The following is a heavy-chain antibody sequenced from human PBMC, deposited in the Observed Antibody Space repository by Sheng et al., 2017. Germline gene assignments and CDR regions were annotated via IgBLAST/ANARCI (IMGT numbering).Heavy chain of an antibody. D-gene: IGHD5-18*01. V-gene: IGHV4-39*07. CDR2: IYYSGST. Sequence: QLQLQESGPGLVKPSETLSLTCTVSGGSISSSSYYWGWIRQPPGKGLEWIGSIYYSGSTYYNPSLKSRVTISVDTSKNQFSLKLSSVTAADTAVYYCARVDTRIQLWLHGFDPVGPGNPGHRLL. CDR3: ARVDTRIQLWLHGFDP. CDR1: GGSISSSSYY. J-gene: IGHJ5*02.